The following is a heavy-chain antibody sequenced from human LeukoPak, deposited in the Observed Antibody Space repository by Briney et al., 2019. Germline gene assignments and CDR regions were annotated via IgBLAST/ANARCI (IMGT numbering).Heavy chain of an antibody. V-gene: IGHV1-69*06. D-gene: IGHD3-22*01. Sequence: ASVKVSCKASGGTFSSYAIIWVRQASGQGLEWMGGIIPIFGTANYAQKFQGRVTITADKSTSTAYMELSSLRSEDTAVYYCARTYYDSSGYLWHDAFDVWGQGTMVTVSS. CDR2: IIPIFGTA. CDR1: GGTFSSYA. CDR3: ARTYYDSSGYLWHDAFDV. J-gene: IGHJ3*01.